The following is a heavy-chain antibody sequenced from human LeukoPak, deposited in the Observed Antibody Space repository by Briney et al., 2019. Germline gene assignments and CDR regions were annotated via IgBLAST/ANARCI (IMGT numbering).Heavy chain of an antibody. J-gene: IGHJ4*02. CDR1: GXTFSRYA. CDR2: ISSNGGST. CDR3: VKSGSYYNEPYYFDY. Sequence: GGSLRLSCSASGXTFSRYAVHWVRQAPGKGLEYVSGISSNGGSTYYADSVKGRFTISRDNSKNTLYLQMSSLRAEDTAVYYCVKSGSYYNEPYYFDYWGQGALVTVSS. D-gene: IGHD3-10*01. V-gene: IGHV3-64D*06.